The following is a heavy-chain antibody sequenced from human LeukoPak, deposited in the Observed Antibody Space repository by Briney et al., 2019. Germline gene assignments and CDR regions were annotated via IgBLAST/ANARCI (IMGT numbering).Heavy chain of an antibody. J-gene: IGHJ4*02. D-gene: IGHD3-3*01. CDR2: IYYRGST. CDR1: GGSISCSSYY. V-gene: IGHV4-39*01. Sequence: PSETLSLTCTVSGGSISCSSYYWGWIRQPPGKGLEWIGSIYYRGSTYYNPSLKSRVTIFVDTSKNQFSLQLSSVTAADTAVYYYTRHPPNYDFRSVSSYFDYSGQGTLVTVSS. CDR3: TRHPPNYDFRSVSSYFDY.